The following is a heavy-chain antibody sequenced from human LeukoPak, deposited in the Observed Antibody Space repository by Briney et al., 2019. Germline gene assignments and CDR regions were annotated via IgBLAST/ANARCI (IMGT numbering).Heavy chain of an antibody. Sequence: GGSLRLSCAASGFTFSSYAMSWVRQAPGKVLNWVSGISSSGNSTYYANSVRGRFTISRDNSKNTLFLRMNSLRAEDTAVYYCASEGYYDSSGYYDFDYWGQGTLVTVSS. D-gene: IGHD3-22*01. V-gene: IGHV3-23*01. CDR3: ASEGYYDSSGYYDFDY. J-gene: IGHJ4*02. CDR1: GFTFSSYA. CDR2: ISSSGNST.